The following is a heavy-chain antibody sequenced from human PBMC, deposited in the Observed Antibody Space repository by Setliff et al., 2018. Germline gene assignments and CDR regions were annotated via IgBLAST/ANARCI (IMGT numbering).Heavy chain of an antibody. V-gene: IGHV4-59*01. J-gene: IGHJ4*02. Sequence: SETLSLTCTVSGGSFTTYYWSWIRQSPGKGLEWIGYIYYSGSTNYNPSLKSRVSISVDTSKNQFSLRLTSVTAADTAVYYCARHFRSSKVQFLEYLTDYYFDSWGQGTLVTVS. CDR1: GGSFTTYY. D-gene: IGHD3-3*01. CDR2: IYYSGST. CDR3: ARHFRSSKVQFLEYLTDYYFDS.